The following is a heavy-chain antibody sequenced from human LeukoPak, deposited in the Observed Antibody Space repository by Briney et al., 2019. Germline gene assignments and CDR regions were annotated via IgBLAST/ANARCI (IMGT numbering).Heavy chain of an antibody. CDR2: IRYDGSNK. CDR1: GFTFSSYG. V-gene: IGHV3-30*02. J-gene: IGHJ6*03. Sequence: GGSLRLSCAASGFTFSSYGMHWVRQAPGKGLEWVAFIRYDGSNKYYADSVKGRFTISRDNSKNTLYLQMNSLRAEDTAVYYCAKDTGLLTSGGTPTMAHMDVWGKGTTVTVSS. CDR3: AKDTGLLTSGGTPTMAHMDV. D-gene: IGHD2-15*01.